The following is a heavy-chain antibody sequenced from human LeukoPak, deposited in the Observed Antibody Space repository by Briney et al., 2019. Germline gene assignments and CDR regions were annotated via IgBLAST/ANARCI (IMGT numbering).Heavy chain of an antibody. Sequence: SETLSLTCTVSGGSISSYYWSWIRQPPGKGLEWIGYIYYSGSTNYNPSLKSRVTISVDTSKNQFSLKLSSVTAADTALYYCARENSYYDSSGYYYGSGYFDYWGQGTLVTVSS. CDR2: IYYSGST. V-gene: IGHV4-59*01. CDR1: GGSISSYY. D-gene: IGHD3-22*01. J-gene: IGHJ4*02. CDR3: ARENSYYDSSGYYYGSGYFDY.